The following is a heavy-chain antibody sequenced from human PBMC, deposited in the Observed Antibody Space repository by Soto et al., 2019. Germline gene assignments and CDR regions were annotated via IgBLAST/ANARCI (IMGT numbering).Heavy chain of an antibody. Sequence: WSLRLSCGASGFTFSSYAMSWVRQAPGKGLAWVSGIRGSGGSTYYADSVKGRFTISRDNSKNTLFLEMNGLRAEDTAVYYCAKDRLDTNSSSYGMDVWGQGTTVTVS. V-gene: IGHV3-23*01. CDR2: IRGSGGST. D-gene: IGHD5-18*01. J-gene: IGHJ6*02. CDR1: GFTFSSYA. CDR3: AKDRLDTNSSSYGMDV.